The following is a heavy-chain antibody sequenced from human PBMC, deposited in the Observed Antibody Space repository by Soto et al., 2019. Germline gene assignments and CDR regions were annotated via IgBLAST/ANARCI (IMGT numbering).Heavy chain of an antibody. J-gene: IGHJ5*01. CDR1: GGAFSDYY. V-gene: IGHV4-34*01. Sequence: QVQLQQWGAGLLKPSETLSLTCAVYGGAFSDYYWSWIRQPPGKGLEWIGEVNHSGSTNYNPSLKSRVTIAVDTSKNQFSLQVRSVTAADTAMYYCATVGRVMTTVTTGDLNRVAESLARDDSWGQGARVTVSS. D-gene: IGHD4-17*01. CDR2: VNHSGST. CDR3: ATVGRVMTTVTTGDLNRVAESLARDDS.